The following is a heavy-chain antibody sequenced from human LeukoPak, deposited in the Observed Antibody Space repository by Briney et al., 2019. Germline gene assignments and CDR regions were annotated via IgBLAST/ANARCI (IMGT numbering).Heavy chain of an antibody. CDR2: IYNSGST. Sequence: PSETLSLTCSVSGASISSYYWGWIRQPAGKGLEWIGRIYNSGSTNYNPSLKSRVTISVDKSKSQFSLKLSSVTAADTAVYYCARGSSIWPNGYFDFWGQGTLVTVSS. CDR3: ARGSSIWPNGYFDF. V-gene: IGHV4-4*07. D-gene: IGHD6-13*01. CDR1: GASISSYY. J-gene: IGHJ4*02.